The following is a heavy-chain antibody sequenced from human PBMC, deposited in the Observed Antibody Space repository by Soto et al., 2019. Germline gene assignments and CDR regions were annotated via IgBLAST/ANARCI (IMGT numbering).Heavy chain of an antibody. V-gene: IGHV4-30-2*01. J-gene: IGHJ3*02. D-gene: IGHD3-9*01. CDR1: GGSISSGGCS. CDR3: AGDDLSGYFFDI. CDR2: IYQSGST. Sequence: QLQLQESGPGLVRPSQTLSLTCAVSGGSISSGGCSWNWIRQPPGKGLKWIGYIYQSGSTYYNPFLNGRATIPVDMSKSQFSLKLSSVTPADTAVYYCAGDDLSGYFFDIWGRGTMVNVSS.